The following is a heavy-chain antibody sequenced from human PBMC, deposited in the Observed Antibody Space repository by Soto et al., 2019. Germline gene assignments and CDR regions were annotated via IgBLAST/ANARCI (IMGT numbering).Heavy chain of an antibody. V-gene: IGHV3-23*01. CDR3: AKVRRRWSSGYVFDY. D-gene: IGHD5-18*01. J-gene: IGHJ4*02. CDR2: VSASGLNT. CDR1: GFTFSTYA. Sequence: EVQLLESGGKLVQPGGSLTLSCAASGFTFSTYAMAWVRQAPGKGLEWVSGVSASGLNTDYADPVKGRFYISSDNSKNTLSLHMNSLRAEDTALYYCAKVRRRWSSGYVFDYWGQGTPVTVSS.